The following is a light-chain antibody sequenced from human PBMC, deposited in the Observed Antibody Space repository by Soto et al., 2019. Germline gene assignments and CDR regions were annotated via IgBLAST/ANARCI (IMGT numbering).Light chain of an antibody. CDR3: QQSYSTPFI. CDR1: QIIAKY. Sequence: DIQMTQSPASLSASVGDRVTMTCRASQIIAKYLNWYQHKPGNAPKVLIFGASSLQSGVPSRVSGTGSGTDFTLTISTLQPEDFETYYCQQSYSTPFIFGPGTKVDIK. J-gene: IGKJ3*01. V-gene: IGKV1-39*01. CDR2: GAS.